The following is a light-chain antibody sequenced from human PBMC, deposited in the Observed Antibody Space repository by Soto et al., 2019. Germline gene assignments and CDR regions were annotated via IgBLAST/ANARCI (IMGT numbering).Light chain of an antibody. CDR3: QQYGSSRT. V-gene: IGKV3-20*01. CDR1: QSVRSSY. Sequence: EIVLTKSPGTLSLSPGERATLSCRASQSVRSSYLAWYQQKPGQAPRLFIYGASNRATGIPDRFSGSGSGTDFTLTISRLEPEDFAVYYCQQYGSSRTFGQGTKVEIK. J-gene: IGKJ1*01. CDR2: GAS.